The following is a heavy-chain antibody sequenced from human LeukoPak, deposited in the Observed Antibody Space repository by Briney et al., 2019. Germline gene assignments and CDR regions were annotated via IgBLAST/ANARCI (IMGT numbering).Heavy chain of an antibody. Sequence: SETLSLTCTVSGGSISSSSYYWGWIRQPPGKGLEWIGSIYYSGSTYYNPSLKSRVTISVDTSKNQFSLKLSSVTAADTAVYYCARGVVGTFGYWGQGTLVTVSS. CDR3: ARGVVGTFGY. J-gene: IGHJ4*02. D-gene: IGHD6-19*01. CDR2: IYYSGST. CDR1: GGSISSSSYY. V-gene: IGHV4-39*07.